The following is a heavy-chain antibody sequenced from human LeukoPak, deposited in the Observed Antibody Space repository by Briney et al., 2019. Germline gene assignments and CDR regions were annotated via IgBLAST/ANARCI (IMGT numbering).Heavy chain of an antibody. V-gene: IGHV1-69*13. CDR2: IIPIFGTA. Sequence: SVEVSCKASGGTFSSYAISWVRQAPGQGLEWMGGIIPIFGTANYAQKFQGRVTITADESTSTAYMELSSLRSEDTAVYYCAREDCSSTSCYEGMDYYYYYGMDVWGKGTTVTVSS. CDR3: AREDCSSTSCYEGMDYYYYYGMDV. J-gene: IGHJ6*04. CDR1: GGTFSSYA. D-gene: IGHD2-2*01.